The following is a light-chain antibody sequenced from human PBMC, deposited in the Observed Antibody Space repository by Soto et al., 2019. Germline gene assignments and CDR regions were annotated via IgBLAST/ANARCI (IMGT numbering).Light chain of an antibody. J-gene: IGKJ1*01. V-gene: IGKV3-20*01. CDR2: GPS. CDR1: QAVRSSY. CDR3: QQCGTSPQT. Sequence: EIVLTQSPGTLSLSPGERATLSCRASQAVRSSYLAWYQQKPGQAPRLLFYGPSTRATGIPDRFTGRGSGTDFTLTISRLEPEDFAVYYCQQCGTSPQTFGQGTKVEIK.